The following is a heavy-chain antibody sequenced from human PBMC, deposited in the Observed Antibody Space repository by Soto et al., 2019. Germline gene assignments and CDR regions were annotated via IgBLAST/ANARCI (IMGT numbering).Heavy chain of an antibody. V-gene: IGHV3-30*18. Sequence: GGSLRLSCAASGFTFSSYGMHWARQAPGKGLEWVAVISYDGSNKYYADSVKGRFTISRDNSKNTLYLQMNSLRAEDTAVYYCAKANHDYGDALAPFDYWGQGTLVTVSS. CDR2: ISYDGSNK. CDR1: GFTFSSYG. CDR3: AKANHDYGDALAPFDY. D-gene: IGHD4-17*01. J-gene: IGHJ4*02.